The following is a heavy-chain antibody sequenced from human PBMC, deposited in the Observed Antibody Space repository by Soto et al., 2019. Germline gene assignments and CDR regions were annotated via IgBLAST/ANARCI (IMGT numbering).Heavy chain of an antibody. CDR3: VRDHSGLKDFDY. D-gene: IGHD1-1*01. Sequence: GGSLRLSCAASGFTFRSYWMSWVRQAPGKGLEWVANIKQDGYEKHYVDSVEGRFTISRDNAKKSLYPQMSSLRAEDTAVYYCVRDHSGLKDFDYWGQGTLVTVSS. V-gene: IGHV3-7*01. CDR1: GFTFRSYW. J-gene: IGHJ4*02. CDR2: IKQDGYEK.